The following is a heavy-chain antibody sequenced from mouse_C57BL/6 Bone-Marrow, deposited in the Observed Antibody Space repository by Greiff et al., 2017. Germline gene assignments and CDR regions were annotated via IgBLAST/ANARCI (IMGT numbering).Heavy chain of an antibody. J-gene: IGHJ3*01. CDR1: GYTFTDYY. D-gene: IGHD2-3*01. CDR2: INPYNGGP. CDR3: ARRLDGYTAWCAE. Sequence: EVQLQQSGPVLVKPGASVKMSCKASGYTFTDYYMNWVKQSHGKSLEWIGVINPYNGGPSYNQKFKGKATLTVDKSSSTAYMELNSLTSEDSAVYYGARRLDGYTAWCAEGGQGTLVNVSA. V-gene: IGHV1-19*01.